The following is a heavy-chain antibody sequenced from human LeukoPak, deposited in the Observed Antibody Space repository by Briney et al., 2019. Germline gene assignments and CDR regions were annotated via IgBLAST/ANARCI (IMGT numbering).Heavy chain of an antibody. J-gene: IGHJ4*02. CDR1: GYTFTGYY. Sequence: ASVKVSCKASGYTFTGYYMHWVRQAPGQGLEWMGWINPNSGGTNYAQKFQGRVTMTRDTSISTAYMELSRLRSDDTAVYYCARVADGSGSYYPYYFDYWGQGTLVTVSS. D-gene: IGHD3-10*01. CDR3: ARVADGSGSYYPYYFDY. CDR2: INPNSGGT. V-gene: IGHV1-2*02.